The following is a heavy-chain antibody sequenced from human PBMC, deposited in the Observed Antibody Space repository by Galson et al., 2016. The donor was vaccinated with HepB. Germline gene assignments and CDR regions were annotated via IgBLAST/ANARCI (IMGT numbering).Heavy chain of an antibody. CDR2: ITSNGGST. CDR3: VTDETCDSNSCLDY. Sequence: SLRLSCAASGFTFGSYAMNWVRQAPGKGLEPVSMITSNGGSTYYGDSVKGRFTISRDNSKNTLYLQMNSLRPEDTALYYCVTDETCDSNSCLDYWGQGTLVTVSS. D-gene: IGHD2/OR15-2a*01. CDR1: GFTFGSYA. J-gene: IGHJ4*02. V-gene: IGHV3-64D*06.